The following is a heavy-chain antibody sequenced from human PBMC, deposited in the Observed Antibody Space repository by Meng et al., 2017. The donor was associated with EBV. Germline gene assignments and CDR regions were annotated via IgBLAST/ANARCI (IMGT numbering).Heavy chain of an antibody. CDR2: INVGVGYT. V-gene: IGHV1-3*01. CDR3: ARNGIAAWGWFDP. CDR1: GYAFTSSI. Sequence: QVQLVEAGAKVKNPGASVQVACKASGYAFTSSILHWVRQAPGQRLEWMGWINVGVGYTKYSQKFQGRVTISSDTSATTGYMELCSLRSEDTAVYYCARNGIAAWGWFDPWGQGTLVTVSS. D-gene: IGHD6-13*01. J-gene: IGHJ5*02.